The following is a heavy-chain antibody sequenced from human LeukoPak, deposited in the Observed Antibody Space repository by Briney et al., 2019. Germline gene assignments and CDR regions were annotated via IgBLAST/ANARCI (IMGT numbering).Heavy chain of an antibody. J-gene: IGHJ6*03. Sequence: GGSLRLSCAASGFTVSSNYMSWVRQAPGKGLEWVSVIYSGGSTYYADSVKGRFTISRDNYKNTLYLQMNNLRAEDTAVYYCARDPYSGNYGDYYYYYMDVWGKGTTVTISS. CDR1: GFTVSSNY. D-gene: IGHD1-26*01. V-gene: IGHV3-66*01. CDR2: IYSGGST. CDR3: ARDPYSGNYGDYYYYYMDV.